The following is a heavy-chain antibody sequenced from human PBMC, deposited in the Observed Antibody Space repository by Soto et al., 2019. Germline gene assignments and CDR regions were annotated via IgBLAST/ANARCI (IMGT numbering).Heavy chain of an antibody. D-gene: IGHD3-10*01. J-gene: IGHJ4*02. CDR3: ARDGGGRFWPALHX. Sequence: GGSLRLSCTASGFIFGDCALSWVRQAPGKGLEWVCFITRKDYAGRPETAPSVKDRLVISRDDSKSIAYLEMNSLKIEDTCVYYCARDGGGRFWPALHXWGQGIQVTVSX. V-gene: IGHV3-49*04. CDR2: ITRKDYAGRP. CDR1: GFIFGDCA.